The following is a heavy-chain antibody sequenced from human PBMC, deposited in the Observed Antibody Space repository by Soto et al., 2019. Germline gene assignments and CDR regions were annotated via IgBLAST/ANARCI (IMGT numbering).Heavy chain of an antibody. CDR2: INPICGTT. CDR3: ARDLDYGDYDPRLGY. V-gene: IGHV1-46*01. J-gene: IGHJ4*02. D-gene: IGHD4-17*01. CDR1: GYTFTSYY. Sequence: ASVKVSCKASGYTFTSYYMHWVRQAPGQGLEWMGGINPICGTTRYAQRFQGRVTITADASTSRAYMELRGLRSEDTAVYYCARDLDYGDYDPRLGYWGQGTLVTVSS.